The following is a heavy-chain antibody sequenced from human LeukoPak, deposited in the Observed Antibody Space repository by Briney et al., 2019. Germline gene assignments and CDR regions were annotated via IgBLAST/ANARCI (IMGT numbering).Heavy chain of an antibody. J-gene: IGHJ4*02. CDR3: ARDDPVVYATYDH. CDR2: IKKDGSEK. V-gene: IGHV3-7*01. CDR1: GFTFSSYW. Sequence: GGSLRLSCAASGFTFSSYWMNWVRQAPGKGLEWVAKIKKDGSEKYYVDSVKGRFTISRDNAKTSLFLQMTSLRADDTAIYYCARDDPVVYATYDHWGQGTLVSVSS. D-gene: IGHD2-8*02.